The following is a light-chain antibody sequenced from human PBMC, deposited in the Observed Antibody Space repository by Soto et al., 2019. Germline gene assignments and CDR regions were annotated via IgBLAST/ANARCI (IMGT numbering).Light chain of an antibody. J-gene: IGKJ1*01. V-gene: IGKV3-20*01. CDR1: QIFTSGF. CDR3: QQYDSSPRT. Sequence: EIVLTQSPGTLSLSPGERATLSCRASQIFTSGFLAWYQQKPGQAPRLLIYGASSRATGIPDRFSGSGSGTDFTLTISRLEPEDFAVYYCQQYDSSPRTFGKGTKVEIK. CDR2: GAS.